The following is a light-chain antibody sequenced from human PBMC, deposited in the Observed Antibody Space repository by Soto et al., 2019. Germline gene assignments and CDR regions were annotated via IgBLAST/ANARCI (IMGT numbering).Light chain of an antibody. CDR1: QGVSSD. Sequence: EIVMTQSPVTLSLSPGESATLSCRASQGVSSDLAWFQQKPGQGPRLLIYGASTRATGIPVKFSGSGSGTDFTLTISSLQTEVSAVYHCQLYNSWPRTFAQGTRLEVK. CDR2: GAS. V-gene: IGKV3-15*01. CDR3: QLYNSWPRT. J-gene: IGKJ1*01.